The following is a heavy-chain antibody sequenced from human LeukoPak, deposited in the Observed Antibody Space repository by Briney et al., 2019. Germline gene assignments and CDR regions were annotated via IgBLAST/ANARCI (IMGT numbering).Heavy chain of an antibody. V-gene: IGHV3-30*02. J-gene: IGHJ6*03. Sequence: GGSLRLSCAASGFTFSSYGMHWVRQVPGKGLEWVAFIRYDGGNKYHADSVKGRFTISRDNSKKTLSLQMNSLRAEDTAVYYCAKGAGIMSPYYMDVWGKGTTVTVSS. CDR3: AKGAGIMSPYYMDV. D-gene: IGHD2-15*01. CDR2: IRYDGGNK. CDR1: GFTFSSYG.